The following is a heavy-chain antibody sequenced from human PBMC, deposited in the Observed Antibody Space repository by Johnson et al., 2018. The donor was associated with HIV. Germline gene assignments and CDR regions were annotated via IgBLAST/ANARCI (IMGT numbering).Heavy chain of an antibody. D-gene: IGHD3-22*01. J-gene: IGHJ3*02. Sequence: VQLVESGGGLVQPGGSLRLSCAASGFTFSSYDMHWVRQATGKGLEWVSAIGTAGDTYYPGSVKGRFTISRENAKNSLYLQMNSLRAGDTAVYYCAKDKSGYYGWDAFDIWGQGTMVTVSS. CDR3: AKDKSGYYGWDAFDI. CDR2: IGTAGDT. CDR1: GFTFSSYD. V-gene: IGHV3-13*01.